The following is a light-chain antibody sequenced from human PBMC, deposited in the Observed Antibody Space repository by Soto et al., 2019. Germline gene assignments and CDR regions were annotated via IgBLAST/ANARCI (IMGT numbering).Light chain of an antibody. CDR2: EVS. CDR3: SLYTSSSTLYV. J-gene: IGLJ1*01. CDR1: SSDVGGYKF. V-gene: IGLV2-14*01. Sequence: QSALTQPASVSASPGQSITISCTGTSSDVGGYKFVSWYQHHPGKAPKLMIYEVSNRPSGVPDRFSGSKSGNTASLTISGLQAEDEADYYCSLYTSSSTLYVFGTGTKLTVL.